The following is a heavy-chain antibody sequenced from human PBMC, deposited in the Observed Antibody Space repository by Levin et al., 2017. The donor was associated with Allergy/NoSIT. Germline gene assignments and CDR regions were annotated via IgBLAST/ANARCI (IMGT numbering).Heavy chain of an antibody. D-gene: IGHD6-19*01. V-gene: IGHV3-23*01. CDR3: AKKQAGTSGFSFDV. J-gene: IGHJ3*01. CDR1: GFALGDYA. Sequence: GGSLRLSCAASGFALGDYAMTWVRQAPGKGLEWVSDITGGGSDTWYGDSVKGRFTVSRDNSKDMLYLELNSLRVEDTGIYYCAKKQAGTSGFSFDVWGQGTTVTVSS. CDR2: ITGGGSDT.